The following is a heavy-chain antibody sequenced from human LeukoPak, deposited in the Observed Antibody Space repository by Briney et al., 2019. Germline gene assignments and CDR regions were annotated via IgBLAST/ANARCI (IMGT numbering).Heavy chain of an antibody. CDR3: ARIWTAVAGVYFDY. CDR1: GFTVSSNY. J-gene: IGHJ4*02. Sequence: GGSLRLSCAASGFTVSSNYMNWVRQAPGKGLEWVSIIYSGGDTYYADSVKGRFTISRDNAKNSLYLQMNSLRAEDTAVYYCARIWTAVAGVYFDYSGQGTLVTVSS. V-gene: IGHV3-66*01. CDR2: IYSGGDT. D-gene: IGHD6-19*01.